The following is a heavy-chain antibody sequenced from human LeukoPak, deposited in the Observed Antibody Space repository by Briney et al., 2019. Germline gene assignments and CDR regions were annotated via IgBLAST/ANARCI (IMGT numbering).Heavy chain of an antibody. CDR2: IYSGGST. CDR1: GFTVSSNY. CDR3: ARGYSAWWPPNAFDI. Sequence: PGGSLRLSCAASGFTVSSNYMSWVRQAPGKGLEWVSVIYSGGSTYYADSVKGRFTISRVNSKNTLYLQMNSLRAEDTAVYYCARGYSAWWPPNAFDIWGQGTMVTVSS. J-gene: IGHJ3*02. D-gene: IGHD2-15*01. V-gene: IGHV3-53*01.